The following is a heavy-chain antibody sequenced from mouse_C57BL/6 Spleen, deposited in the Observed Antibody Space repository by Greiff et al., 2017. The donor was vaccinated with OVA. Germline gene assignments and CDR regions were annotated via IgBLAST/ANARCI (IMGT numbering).Heavy chain of an antibody. V-gene: IGHV1-53*01. Sequence: QVQLLQPGTDLVKPGASVKLSCKASGFTFTSYCMHWVKQSPGQGLEWIGNINPSNGGTNYNENFKSKATLTVDKSSSTAYMQLSSLTSEDSAVDYCARWGDCDVHYAMDYWGQGTSVTVSS. CDR1: GFTFTSYC. CDR2: INPSNGGT. CDR3: ARWGDCDVHYAMDY. J-gene: IGHJ4*01.